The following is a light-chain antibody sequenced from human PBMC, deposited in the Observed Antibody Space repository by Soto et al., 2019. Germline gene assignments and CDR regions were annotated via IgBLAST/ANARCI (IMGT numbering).Light chain of an antibody. CDR1: SSNIGAGYD. Sequence: QSVLTQPPSVSGAPGQRVTISCTGSSSNIGAGYDVHWYQQLPGTAPKLLIYGNSNRPSGVPDRFSGSKSGTSASLAITMLQAEDEADYYCQSYDSSLSVVFGGGTKLTVL. J-gene: IGLJ2*01. CDR2: GNS. CDR3: QSYDSSLSVV. V-gene: IGLV1-40*01.